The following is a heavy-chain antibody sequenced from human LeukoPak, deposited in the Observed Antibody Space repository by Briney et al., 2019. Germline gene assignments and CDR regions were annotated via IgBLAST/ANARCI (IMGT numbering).Heavy chain of an antibody. Sequence: ASVKVSCKASGGTFSSYAISWVRQAPGQGLEWMGRTIPILGIANYAQKFQGRVTITADKSTSTAYMEPSSLRSEDTAVYYCATNIGELSFDAFDIWGQGTMVTVSS. J-gene: IGHJ3*02. CDR3: ATNIGELSFDAFDI. D-gene: IGHD3-16*02. V-gene: IGHV1-69*04. CDR1: GGTFSSYA. CDR2: TIPILGIA.